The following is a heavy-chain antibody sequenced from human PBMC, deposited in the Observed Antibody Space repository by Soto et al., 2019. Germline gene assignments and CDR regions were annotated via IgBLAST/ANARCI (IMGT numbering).Heavy chain of an antibody. V-gene: IGHV4-4*07. D-gene: IGHD3-9*01. CDR1: GGSISSYY. CDR2: IYTSGST. CDR3: AREPYYDILTGYYNGYYYYGMDV. Sequence: QVQLQESGPGLVKPSETLSLTCTVSGGSISSYYWSWIRQPAGKGLEWIGRIYTSGSTNYNPSLKGRVSMSVDTANNQFSLKLGSVTAADTAVYYCAREPYYDILTGYYNGYYYYGMDVWVQGTTVTVSS. J-gene: IGHJ6*02.